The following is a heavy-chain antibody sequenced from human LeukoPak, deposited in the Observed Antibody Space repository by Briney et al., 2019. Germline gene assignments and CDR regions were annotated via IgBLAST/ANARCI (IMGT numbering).Heavy chain of an antibody. CDR2: INHSGST. CDR3: ARGTPRAGITIFGVVHQGRFSLDV. CDR1: GGSFSGYY. D-gene: IGHD3-3*01. J-gene: IGHJ6*04. V-gene: IGHV4-34*01. Sequence: SETLSLTCAVYGGSFSGYYWSWIRQPPGKGLEWIGEINHSGSTNYNPSLKSRVTISVDTSKNQFSLKLSSVTAADTAVYYCARGTPRAGITIFGVVHQGRFSLDVWGKGTTVTVSS.